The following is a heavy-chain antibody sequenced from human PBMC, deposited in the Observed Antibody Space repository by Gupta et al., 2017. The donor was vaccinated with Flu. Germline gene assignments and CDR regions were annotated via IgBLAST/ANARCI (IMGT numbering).Heavy chain of an antibody. CDR2: ISGSGGST. Sequence: EVQLLESGGGLVQPGGSLRLSCAASGFTFCSYAMGWVRQAPGKGLEWVSGISGSGGSTYYADSVKGRFTISRDISKNTLYLLMSSLRAEDTAVYFCAKGVAAAGSVYYGMDVWGQGTTVTVSS. J-gene: IGHJ6*02. CDR1: GFTFCSYA. V-gene: IGHV3-23*01. D-gene: IGHD6-13*01. CDR3: AKGVAAAGSVYYGMDV.